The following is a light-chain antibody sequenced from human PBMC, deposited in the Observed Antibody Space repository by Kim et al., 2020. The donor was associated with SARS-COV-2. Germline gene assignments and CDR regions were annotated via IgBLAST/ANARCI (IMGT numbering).Light chain of an antibody. Sequence: SYELTQPPSVSVSPGQTARITYSGDALPKQYAYWYQQKPGQAPVLVIYKDSERPSGIPERFSGSSSGTTVTLTISGVQAEDEADYYCQSADSSGTIWVFGGGTKLTVL. CDR3: QSADSSGTIWV. CDR2: KDS. V-gene: IGLV3-25*03. CDR1: ALPKQY. J-gene: IGLJ3*02.